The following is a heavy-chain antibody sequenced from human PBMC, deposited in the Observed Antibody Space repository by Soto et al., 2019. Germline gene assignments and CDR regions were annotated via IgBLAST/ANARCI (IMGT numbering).Heavy chain of an antibody. D-gene: IGHD5-18*01. V-gene: IGHV1-69*13. Sequence: SVKVSCKASGGTFSSYAISWVRQAPGQELEWMGGIIPIFGTANYAQKFQGRVTITADESTSTAYMELSSLRSEDTAVYYCARERGYSYGYSTGYYYGMDVWGQGTTVTVSS. CDR2: IIPIFGTA. J-gene: IGHJ6*02. CDR3: ARERGYSYGYSTGYYYGMDV. CDR1: GGTFSSYA.